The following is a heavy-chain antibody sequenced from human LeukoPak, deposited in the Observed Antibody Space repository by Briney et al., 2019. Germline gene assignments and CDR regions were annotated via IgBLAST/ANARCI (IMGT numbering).Heavy chain of an antibody. CDR2: IKQDGSEK. J-gene: IGHJ5*02. CDR1: GFTFSSYW. Sequence: GGSLRLSCAASGFTFSSYWMSWVRQAPGKGLEWVANIKQDGSEKYYVDSVKGRFTISRDNAKNSLYLQMNSLRAEDTAVYYCAGDIVVVPAAPNAHHWGQGTLVTVSS. D-gene: IGHD2-2*01. CDR3: AGDIVVVPAAPNAHH. V-gene: IGHV3-7*01.